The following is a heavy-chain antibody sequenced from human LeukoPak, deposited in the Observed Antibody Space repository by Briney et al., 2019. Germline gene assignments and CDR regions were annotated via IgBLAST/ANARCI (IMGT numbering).Heavy chain of an antibody. V-gene: IGHV3-33*01. Sequence: GRSLRLSCAASGFTFSSYGMHWVRQAPGKGLEWVAVIWYDGSNKYYVDSVKGRFTFSRDNSKNTLYLQMNSLRAEDTAVYYCAREISPTVTSYYFDYWGQGTLVTVSS. CDR2: IWYDGSNK. J-gene: IGHJ4*02. CDR1: GFTFSSYG. CDR3: AREISPTVTSYYFDY. D-gene: IGHD4-17*01.